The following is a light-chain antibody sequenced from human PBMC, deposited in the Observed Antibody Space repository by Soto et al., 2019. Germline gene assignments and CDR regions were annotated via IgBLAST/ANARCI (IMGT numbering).Light chain of an antibody. Sequence: QSALTQPASVSGSPGQSITISCIGTSSDVGGYNFVSWYQQHPGKVPKLMIFDVNRRPTGLSDRFSGSKSGNAASLIISGLQAEDEGDYYCCSYTSSTTHVFGSGTKPTVL. CDR3: CSYTSSTTHV. V-gene: IGLV2-14*03. CDR1: SSDVGGYNF. J-gene: IGLJ1*01. CDR2: DVN.